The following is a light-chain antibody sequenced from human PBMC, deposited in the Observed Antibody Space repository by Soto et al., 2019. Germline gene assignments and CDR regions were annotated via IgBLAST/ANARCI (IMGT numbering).Light chain of an antibody. CDR1: QSVSSN. Sequence: EIVMTQSPATLSVSPGERATLSCRASQSVSSNLAWYQQKPGQAPRLLIYGASTRPTGIPVRLSGSGSGREFPLTISSVKSEDFAVYYCQQYNNRPPWTFGQGTKVEIK. V-gene: IGKV3-15*01. J-gene: IGKJ1*01. CDR3: QQYNNRPPWT. CDR2: GAS.